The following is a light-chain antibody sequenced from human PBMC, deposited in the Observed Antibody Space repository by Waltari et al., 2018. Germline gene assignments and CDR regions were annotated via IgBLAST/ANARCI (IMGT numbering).Light chain of an antibody. CDR2: GAS. V-gene: IGKV3-20*01. Sequence: EIVLTQSPGTLSLSPGERATLSCRASQTVRTTYLAWYQQKPGQAPTLLIYGASSRATCIPDRFSGSGSGTDFSLTSSSLEPEDFAVYYCQQYDISPLTFGGGTKVEIK. J-gene: IGKJ4*01. CDR3: QQYDISPLT. CDR1: QTVRTTY.